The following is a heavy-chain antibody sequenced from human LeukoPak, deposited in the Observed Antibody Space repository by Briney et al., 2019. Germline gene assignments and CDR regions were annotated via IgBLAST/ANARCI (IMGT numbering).Heavy chain of an antibody. V-gene: IGHV4-34*01. D-gene: IGHD3-3*01. CDR2: INHSGST. CDR1: GGSFSGYY. CDR3: ARRGGLRWLLSYYFDY. Sequence: SETLSLTCAVYGGSFSGYYWSWIRQPPGKGLEWIGEINHSGSTSYNPSLKSRVTISVDTSKNQFSLKLSSVTAADTAVYYCARRGGLRWLLSYYFDYWGQGTLVTVCS. J-gene: IGHJ4*02.